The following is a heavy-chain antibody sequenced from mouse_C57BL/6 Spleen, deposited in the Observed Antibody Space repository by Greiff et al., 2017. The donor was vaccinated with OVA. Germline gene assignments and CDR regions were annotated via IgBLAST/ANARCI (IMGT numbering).Heavy chain of an antibody. CDR1: GYTFTDYN. J-gene: IGHJ4*01. CDR2: INPNNGGT. Sequence: VQLQQSGPELVKPGASVKIPCKASGYTFTDYNMDWVKQSHGKSLEWIGDINPNNGGTIYNQKFKGKATLTVDKSSSTAYMELRSLTSEDTAVYYCARRGDSNYQYYAMDDWGKGTSVTVSS. D-gene: IGHD2-5*01. CDR3: ARRGDSNYQYYAMDD. V-gene: IGHV1-18*01.